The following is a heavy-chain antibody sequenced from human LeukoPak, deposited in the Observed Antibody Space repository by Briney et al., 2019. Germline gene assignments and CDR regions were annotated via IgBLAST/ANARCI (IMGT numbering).Heavy chain of an antibody. CDR2: ISSSGSTI. CDR3: ARQKRSTSCNGY. Sequence: GGSLRLSCAASGFTFSSYERNWVRQAPGKGLEWVSYISSSGSTIYYADSVKGRFTISRDNAKNSLYLQMSSLRAEDTAVYYCARQKRSTSCNGYWGQGTLVTVSS. D-gene: IGHD2-2*01. CDR1: GFTFSSYE. J-gene: IGHJ4*02. V-gene: IGHV3-48*03.